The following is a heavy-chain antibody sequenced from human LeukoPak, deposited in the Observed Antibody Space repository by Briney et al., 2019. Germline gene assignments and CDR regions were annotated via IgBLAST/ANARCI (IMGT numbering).Heavy chain of an antibody. CDR2: FSGGGGIT. V-gene: IGHV3-23*01. CDR3: ARGRGGYSSSLFDS. J-gene: IGHJ4*02. Sequence: GGSLRLSCAASGFDFSSYAMIWVRQAPGKGLEWVSTFSGGGGITYYADSAKGRFTISRDNSKNTLYLQMNTLRAEDTAVYYCARGRGGYSSSLFDSWGQGTLVTVSS. CDR1: GFDFSSYA. D-gene: IGHD6-6*01.